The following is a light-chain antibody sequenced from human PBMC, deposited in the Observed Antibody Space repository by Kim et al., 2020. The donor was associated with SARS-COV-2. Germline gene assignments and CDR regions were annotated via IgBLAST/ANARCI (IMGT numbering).Light chain of an antibody. CDR1: QSLLHSNGYNY. CDR2: LGS. Sequence: PASTSCRSSQSLLHSNGYNYLDWYLQKPGQSPQLLIYLGSNRASGVPDRFSGSGSGTDFTLKISRVEAEDVGVYYCMQALQTRLTFGGGTKVDIK. J-gene: IGKJ4*01. V-gene: IGKV2-28*01. CDR3: MQALQTRLT.